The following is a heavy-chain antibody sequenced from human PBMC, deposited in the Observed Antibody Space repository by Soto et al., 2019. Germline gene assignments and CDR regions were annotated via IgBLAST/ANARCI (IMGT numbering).Heavy chain of an antibody. CDR1: GFTFSSYG. CDR2: ISYDGSNN. V-gene: IGHV3-30*18. D-gene: IGHD4-4*01. Sequence: QVQLVESGGGVVQPGRSLRLSCAASGFTFSSYGMHWVRQAPGKGLEWVVVISYDGSNNYYADSVKGRFTISRDNSKNALYLQMNSLRAEDTAVYYCAKDRRVTVTTGFYYYYYGMDVWGQGTTVTVSS. CDR3: AKDRRVTVTTGFYYYYYGMDV. J-gene: IGHJ6*02.